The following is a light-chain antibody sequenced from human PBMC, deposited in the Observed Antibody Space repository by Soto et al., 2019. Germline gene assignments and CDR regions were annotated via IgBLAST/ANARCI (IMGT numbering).Light chain of an antibody. J-gene: IGLJ1*01. CDR2: DNN. V-gene: IGLV1-51*01. Sequence: QSVLTQPPSVSAAPGQKVTISCSGSSSNIGNNYVCWYQQLPGTAPKLLIYDNNKRPSGIPDRFSGSKSGNTASLTVAGLQTYDEAEYFCSSYAGSSNLVFGTGTKLTVL. CDR3: SSYAGSSNLV. CDR1: SSNIGNNY.